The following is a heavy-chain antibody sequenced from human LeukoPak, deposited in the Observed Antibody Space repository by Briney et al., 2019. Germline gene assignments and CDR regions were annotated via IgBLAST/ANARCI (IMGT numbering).Heavy chain of an antibody. V-gene: IGHV3-7*01. CDR3: ARDLKRVYGYYYYYGMDV. J-gene: IGHJ6*02. CDR1: GFTFSSYW. Sequence: PGGSLRLSCAASGFTFSSYWMSWVRQAPGKGLEWVANIKQDGSEKYYVDSVKGRFTISRDNAKNSLYLQMNSLRAEDTAVYYCARDLKRVYGYYYYYGMDVWGQGTTVTVSS. CDR2: IKQDGSEK. D-gene: IGHD6-13*01.